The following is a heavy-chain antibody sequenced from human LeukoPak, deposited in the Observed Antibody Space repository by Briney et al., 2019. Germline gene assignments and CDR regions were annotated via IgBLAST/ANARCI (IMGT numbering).Heavy chain of an antibody. CDR2: ISWNSGSI. V-gene: IGHV3-9*01. Sequence: QSGGSLRLSCAASGFTFDDYAMHWVRQAPGKGLEWVSGISWNSGSIGYADSVKGRFTISRDNAKNSLYLQMNSLRAEDTALYYCARAHGLRYYFDYWGRGTLVTVSS. J-gene: IGHJ4*01. CDR3: ARAHGLRYYFDY. CDR1: GFTFDDYA. D-gene: IGHD3-16*01.